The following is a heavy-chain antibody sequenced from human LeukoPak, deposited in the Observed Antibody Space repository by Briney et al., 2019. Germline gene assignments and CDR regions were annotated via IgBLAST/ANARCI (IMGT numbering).Heavy chain of an antibody. CDR2: IYTAGVT. V-gene: IGHV3-66*01. D-gene: IGHD2-2*01. Sequence: GGSLRLSCAASGFTFSSYWMHCVRQAPGKGLVWVSVIYTAGVTHYADSVKGRFTISRDNSQNTFYLQMNSLRAEDKAMYYCARDSSSGCTITACYGGDFDLWGRGTLVTVSS. J-gene: IGHJ2*01. CDR1: GFTFSSYW. CDR3: ARDSSSGCTITACYGGDFDL.